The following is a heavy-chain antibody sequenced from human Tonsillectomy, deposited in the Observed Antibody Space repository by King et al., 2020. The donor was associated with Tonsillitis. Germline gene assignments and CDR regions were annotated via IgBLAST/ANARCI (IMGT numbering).Heavy chain of an antibody. CDR2: IFYSGTT. CDR1: GDSIGFNY. Sequence: VQLQESGPGLVKPSETLSLTCTVSGDSIGFNYWSWIRQPPGKGLEWIGYIFYSGTTSYNPSLESRVSISVDTSKNQFSLKLTSVTAADTAVYYCVSGNYYETSGFSYWYFDLWGRGTVVTVSS. D-gene: IGHD3-22*01. J-gene: IGHJ2*01. V-gene: IGHV4-59*08. CDR3: VSGNYYETSGFSYWYFDL.